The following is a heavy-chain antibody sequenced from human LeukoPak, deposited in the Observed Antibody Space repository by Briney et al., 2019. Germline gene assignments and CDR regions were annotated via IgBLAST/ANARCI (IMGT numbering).Heavy chain of an antibody. D-gene: IGHD2-21*02. V-gene: IGHV3-21*01. J-gene: IGHJ3*01. CDR3: ARLLLAYCGGDCYPIP. Sequence: GGSLRLSCAASGFTFSSYSMNWVRQAPGKGLEWVSSISISSSYIYYADSVKGRFTISRDNAKNSLYLQMNSLRAEDTAVYSSARLLLAYCGGDCYPIPWGQGTMVTVSS. CDR1: GFTFSSYS. CDR2: ISISSSYI.